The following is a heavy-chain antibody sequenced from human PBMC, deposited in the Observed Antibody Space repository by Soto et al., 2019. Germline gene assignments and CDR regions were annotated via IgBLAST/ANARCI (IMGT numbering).Heavy chain of an antibody. CDR1: GFTFSSYA. CDR3: PRVERYYDSSGYYWYFDL. Sequence: QVQLVESGGGVVQPGRSLRLSCAASGFTFSSYAMHWVRQAPGKGLEWVAVISYDGSNKYYADSVKGRFTISRDNSKNTLYLQMNSLRAEDTAVYYCPRVERYYDSSGYYWYFDLWGRGTLVTVSS. CDR2: ISYDGSNK. V-gene: IGHV3-30-3*01. J-gene: IGHJ2*01. D-gene: IGHD3-22*01.